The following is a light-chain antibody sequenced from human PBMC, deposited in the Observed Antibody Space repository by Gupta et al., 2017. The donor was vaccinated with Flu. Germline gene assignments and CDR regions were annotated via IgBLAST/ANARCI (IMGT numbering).Light chain of an antibody. CDR2: TNN. CDR3: AVWDDSMSGWV. V-gene: IGLV1-47*01. Sequence: RVAISCSGSSSNIGSNSLYWYQQLPGTAPKLLIHTNNQRPSRVPGRFSGSKSGTSASLAISGLRAEDEADYYCAVWDDSMSGWVFGGGTKLTVL. J-gene: IGLJ2*01. CDR1: SSNIGSNS.